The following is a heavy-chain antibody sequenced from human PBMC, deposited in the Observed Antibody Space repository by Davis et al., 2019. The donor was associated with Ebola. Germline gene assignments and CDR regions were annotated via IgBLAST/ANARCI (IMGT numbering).Heavy chain of an antibody. D-gene: IGHD4-17*01. CDR1: GYSFTSYW. J-gene: IGHJ4*02. V-gene: IGHV5-51*01. CDR2: IYPGDSDT. Sequence: GESLKISCKGSGYSFTSYWIGWVRQMPGKGLEWMGIIYPGDSDTRYSPSFQGHITISADKSISTAYLQWSRLKASDTAMYYCARHLRGLRGGFDYWGQGTLVTVSS. CDR3: ARHLRGLRGGFDY.